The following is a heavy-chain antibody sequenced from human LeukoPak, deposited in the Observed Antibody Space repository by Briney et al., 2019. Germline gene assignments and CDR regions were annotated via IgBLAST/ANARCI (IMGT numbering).Heavy chain of an antibody. D-gene: IGHD3-10*01. CDR2: IKQDGSEK. CDR3: ARIWFGEFDWFDP. J-gene: IGHJ5*02. CDR1: GFTFSSYW. V-gene: IGHV3-7*01. Sequence: QTGGSLRLSCAASGFTFSSYWMSWVRQAPGKGLEWVANIKQDGSEKYYVDSAKGRFTISRDNAKNSLYLQMNSLRAEDTAVYYCARIWFGEFDWFDPWGQGTLVTVSS.